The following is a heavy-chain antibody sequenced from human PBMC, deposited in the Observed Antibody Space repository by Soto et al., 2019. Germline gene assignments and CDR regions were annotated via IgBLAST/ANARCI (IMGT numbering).Heavy chain of an antibody. V-gene: IGHV4-39*01. CDR3: ARDYDSSGDY. CDR2: IYYSGST. J-gene: IGHJ4*02. CDR1: GGSISTSSYF. D-gene: IGHD3-22*01. Sequence: QLQLQESGPGLVKPSETLSLTCTVSGGSISTSSYFWGWIRQPPGKGLEWIGSIYYSGSTYYNPSLKSRVTISVDTSKNQFSLKLSSVTAADTAVYYCARDYDSSGDYWGQGTLVTVSS.